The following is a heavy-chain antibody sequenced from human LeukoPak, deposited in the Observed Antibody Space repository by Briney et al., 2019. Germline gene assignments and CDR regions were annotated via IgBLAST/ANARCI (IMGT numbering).Heavy chain of an antibody. Sequence: SETLSLTCAVYGGSFSGYYWCWIRQPPGKGLEWIGEINHSGSTNYNPSLKSRVTISVDTSKNQFSLKLSSVTAADTAVYYCARGRVTMVRGVMKVNWFDPWGQGTLVTVSS. J-gene: IGHJ5*02. CDR2: INHSGST. CDR1: GGSFSGYY. CDR3: ARGRVTMVRGVMKVNWFDP. D-gene: IGHD3-10*01. V-gene: IGHV4-34*01.